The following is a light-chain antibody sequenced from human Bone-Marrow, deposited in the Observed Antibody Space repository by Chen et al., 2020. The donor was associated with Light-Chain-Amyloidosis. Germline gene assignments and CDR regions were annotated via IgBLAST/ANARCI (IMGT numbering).Light chain of an antibody. CDR1: NIGSTR. CDR3: QVWDRSSDRPV. Sequence: SYVLTQPSSVSVAPGQTATIACGGNNIGSTRVHWYQQTPGQAPLLVVYDDRDRPSGIPERVSGSNSGNTATLTISRVEAGDEADYDCQVWDRSSDRPVFGGGTKLTVL. CDR2: DDR. V-gene: IGLV3-21*02. J-gene: IGLJ3*02.